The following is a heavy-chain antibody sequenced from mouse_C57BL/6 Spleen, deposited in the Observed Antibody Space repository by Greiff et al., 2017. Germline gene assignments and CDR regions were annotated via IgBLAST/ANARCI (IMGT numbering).Heavy chain of an antibody. D-gene: IGHD2-5*01. CDR2: IDPSDSYT. CDR1: GYTFTSYW. Sequence: QVQLQQPGAELVMPGASVKLSCKASGYTFTSYWMHWVKQRPGQGLEWIGEIDPSDSYTNYNQKFKGKAKLTVDKSSSTAYMQLSSLPSADSAVYYCARRSNQLYFDVWGTGTTVTVSS. J-gene: IGHJ1*03. V-gene: IGHV1-69*01. CDR3: ARRSNQLYFDV.